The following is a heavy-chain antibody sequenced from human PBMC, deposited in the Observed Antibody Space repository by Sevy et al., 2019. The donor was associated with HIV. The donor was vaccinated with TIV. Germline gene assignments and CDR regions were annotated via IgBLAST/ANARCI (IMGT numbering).Heavy chain of an antibody. J-gene: IGHJ4*02. CDR3: ARLDSSNVDY. V-gene: IGHV4-39*01. D-gene: IGHD6-13*01. Sequence: SETLSLTCTVSGGNISSSSYYWGGIRQPPGKGLEWIGSIYYSGSTYYNPSLKSRVTISVDTSKNQFSLKLSSVTAADTAVYYCARLDSSNVDYWGQGTLVTVSS. CDR2: IYYSGST. CDR1: GGNISSSSYY.